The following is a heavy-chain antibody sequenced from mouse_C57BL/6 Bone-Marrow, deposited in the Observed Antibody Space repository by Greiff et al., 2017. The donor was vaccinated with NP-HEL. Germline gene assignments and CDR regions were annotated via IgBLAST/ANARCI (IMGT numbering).Heavy chain of an antibody. D-gene: IGHD2-2*01. CDR1: GYTFTSYW. V-gene: IGHV1-52*01. J-gene: IGHJ1*03. CDR3: ARGEGLLWFYWYFDV. CDR2: IDPSDSDT. Sequence: QVQLQQPGAELVRPGSSVKLSCKASGYTFTSYWMHWVKQRPIQGLEWIGNIDPSDSDTHYNQKFKDKATLTVDKSSSTAYMQLSSLTSEDSAVYYCARGEGLLWFYWYFDVWGTGTTVTVSS.